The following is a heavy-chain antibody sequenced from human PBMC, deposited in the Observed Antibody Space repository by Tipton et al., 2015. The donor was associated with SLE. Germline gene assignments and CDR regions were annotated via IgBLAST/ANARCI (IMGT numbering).Heavy chain of an antibody. CDR2: INHSGST. V-gene: IGHV4-34*01. CDR3: ARGARKTPWLPDY. D-gene: IGHD6-19*01. CDR1: GGSFSGYY. Sequence: LRLSCAVYGGSFSGYYWSWIRQPPGKGLEWIGEINHSGSTNYNPSLKSRVTISVDTSKNQFSLKLSSVTAADTAVYYCARGARKTPWLPDYWGQGTLVTVSS. J-gene: IGHJ4*02.